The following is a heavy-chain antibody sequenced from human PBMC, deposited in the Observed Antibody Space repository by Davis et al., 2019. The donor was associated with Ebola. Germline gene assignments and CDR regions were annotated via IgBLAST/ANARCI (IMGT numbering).Heavy chain of an antibody. CDR3: ASPAGTTEHWFDY. CDR1: GYTFSNYY. J-gene: IGHJ4*02. V-gene: IGHV1-46*01. CDR2: VDPSGGIR. D-gene: IGHD1-1*01. Sequence: ASVKVSCKASGYTFSNYYMHWLRQAPGQGLEWMGVVDPSGGIRRYAQKFQGRVTMTRDTSTSTPYMQLDSLTSEDTAVYYCASPAGTTEHWFDYWGQGTLVTVSS.